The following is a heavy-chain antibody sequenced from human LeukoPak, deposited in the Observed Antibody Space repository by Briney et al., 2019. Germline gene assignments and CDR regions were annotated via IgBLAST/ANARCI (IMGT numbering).Heavy chain of an antibody. J-gene: IGHJ4*02. CDR1: GNTFTGYY. D-gene: IGHD6-19*01. CDR3: ARGPRQWLVRYYFDY. CDR2: SNPNSGGT. Sequence: ASVKVSCKASGNTFTGYYMHLVRQAPGQGLEWMGWSNPNSGGTNYAQKFQGRVTMTRDTSISTAYMELSRLRSDDTAVYYCARGPRQWLVRYYFDYWGQGTLVTVSS. V-gene: IGHV1-2*02.